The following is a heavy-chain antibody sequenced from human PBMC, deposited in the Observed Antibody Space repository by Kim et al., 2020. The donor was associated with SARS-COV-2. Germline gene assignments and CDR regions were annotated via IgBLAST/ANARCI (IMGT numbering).Heavy chain of an antibody. D-gene: IGHD3-10*01. CDR3: WGLGAGSPDSVMDV. Sequence: YAASVRDRFTVSRDDSGNTAYLQMKSLKTEDTAVYYCWGLGAGSPDSVMDVWGQGTAVTVSS. J-gene: IGHJ6*02. V-gene: IGHV3-73*01.